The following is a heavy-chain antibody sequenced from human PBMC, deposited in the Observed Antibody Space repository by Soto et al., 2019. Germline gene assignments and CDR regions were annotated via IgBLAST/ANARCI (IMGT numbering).Heavy chain of an antibody. CDR2: IYYSGST. Sequence: PSETLSLTCTVSGGSISSYYWSWIRQPPGKGLEWIGYIYYSGSTNYNPSLKSRVTISVDTSKNQFSLKLSSVTAADTAVYYCARVKDCSGGSCYSFDYWGQGTLVTVSS. CDR3: ARVKDCSGGSCYSFDY. D-gene: IGHD2-15*01. J-gene: IGHJ4*02. V-gene: IGHV4-59*01. CDR1: GGSISSYY.